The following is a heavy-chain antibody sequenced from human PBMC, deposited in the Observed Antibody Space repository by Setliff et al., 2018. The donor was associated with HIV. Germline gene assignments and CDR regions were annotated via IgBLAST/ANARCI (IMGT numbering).Heavy chain of an antibody. D-gene: IGHD6-13*01. V-gene: IGHV4-39*01. Sequence: PSETLSLTCTVSGGSISSGSYYWSWIRQPPGKGLEWIGSIYYSGSTYYNPSLKSRVTISVDTSKNQFSLKLSSVTAADTAVYYCACGAAAGTDYYYYYYMDVWGKGTKVTVSS. CDR3: ACGAAAGTDYYYYYYMDV. CDR2: IYYSGST. CDR1: GGSISSGSYY. J-gene: IGHJ6*03.